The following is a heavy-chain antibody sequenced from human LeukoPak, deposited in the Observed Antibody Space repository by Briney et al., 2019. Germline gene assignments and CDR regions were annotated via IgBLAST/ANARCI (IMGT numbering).Heavy chain of an antibody. Sequence: ASVKVSCKASGYTFTSYGISWVRQAPGQGLEWMGWISAYNGNTNYAQKLQGRVTMTTDTSTSTAYMELRSLRSDDTAVYYCARGGFVGYYYDSSGYSDFDYWGQGTLVTVSS. V-gene: IGHV1-18*01. CDR3: ARGGFVGYYYDSSGYSDFDY. J-gene: IGHJ4*02. CDR1: GYTFTSYG. CDR2: ISAYNGNT. D-gene: IGHD3-22*01.